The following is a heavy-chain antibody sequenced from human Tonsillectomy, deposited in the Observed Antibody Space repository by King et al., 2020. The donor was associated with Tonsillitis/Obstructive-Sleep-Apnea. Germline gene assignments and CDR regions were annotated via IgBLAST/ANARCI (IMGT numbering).Heavy chain of an antibody. D-gene: IGHD2-2*01. CDR3: ARVVEYCSSTSCYFSFYYYYGMDV. V-gene: IGHV3-7*03. CDR2: IKQDGSEK. Sequence: VQLVESGGGLVQPGGSLRLSCAASGFTFSSYWTSWVRQAPGKGLEWVANIKQDGSEKYYVDSVKGRFTISRDNAKNSLYLQMNSLRAEDTAVYYCARVVEYCSSTSCYFSFYYYYGMDVWGQGTTVTVSS. CDR1: GFTFSSYW. J-gene: IGHJ6*02.